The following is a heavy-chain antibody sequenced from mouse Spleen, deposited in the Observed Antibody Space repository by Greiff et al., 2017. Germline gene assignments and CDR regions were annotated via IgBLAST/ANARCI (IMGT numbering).Heavy chain of an antibody. CDR3: ARDDGYGDAMDY. Sequence: EVKLMESGPGLVKPSQSLSLTCSVTGYSITSGYYWNWIRQFPGNKLEWMGYISYDGSNNYNPSLKNRISITRDTSKNQFFLKLNSVTTEDTATYYCARDDGYGDAMDYWGQGTSVTVSS. J-gene: IGHJ4*01. CDR2: ISYDGSN. CDR1: GYSITSGYY. V-gene: IGHV3-6*01. D-gene: IGHD2-3*01.